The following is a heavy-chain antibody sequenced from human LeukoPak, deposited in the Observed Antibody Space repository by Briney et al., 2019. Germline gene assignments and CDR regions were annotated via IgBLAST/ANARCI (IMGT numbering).Heavy chain of an antibody. Sequence: SVKVSCKASGGTFSSYAISWVRQAPGQGLEWMGGTIPIFGTAHYAQKFQGRVTITADESTSTAYMELSSLKSEDTAVYYCARKVRNWNYYYYYYYMDVWGKGTTVTVSS. V-gene: IGHV1-69*13. D-gene: IGHD1-7*01. CDR3: ARKVRNWNYYYYYYYMDV. CDR1: GGTFSSYA. J-gene: IGHJ6*03. CDR2: TIPIFGTA.